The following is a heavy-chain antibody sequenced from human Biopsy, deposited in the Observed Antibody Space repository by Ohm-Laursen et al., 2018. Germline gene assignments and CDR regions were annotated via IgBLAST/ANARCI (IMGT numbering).Heavy chain of an antibody. CDR3: ARDDAVTVIRGLYY. D-gene: IGHD2-21*02. CDR1: GGSISSYY. J-gene: IGHJ4*02. V-gene: IGHV4-59*07. Sequence: SDTLSLTCTVSGGSISSYYWNWIRRPPGKGLEWIGYIYYSGTTDYSPSLKSRVTISIDKSKNQFFLKLSSVTAEDTAVYYCARDDAVTVIRGLYYWGQGALVTVSS. CDR2: IYYSGTT.